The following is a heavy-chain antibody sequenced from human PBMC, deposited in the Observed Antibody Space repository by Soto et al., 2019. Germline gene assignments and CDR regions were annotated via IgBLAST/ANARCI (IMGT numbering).Heavy chain of an antibody. CDR1: GFTFDDYG. V-gene: IGHV3-20*01. D-gene: IGHD5-12*01. CDR3: ARASRYSGYDSRYYYYMDV. Sequence: PGGSLRLSCAASGFTFDDYGMSWVRQAPGKGLEWVSGINWNGGSTGYADSVKGRFTISRDNAKNSLYLQMNSLRAEDTALYHCARASRYSGYDSRYYYYMDVWGKGTTVTLSS. J-gene: IGHJ6*03. CDR2: INWNGGST.